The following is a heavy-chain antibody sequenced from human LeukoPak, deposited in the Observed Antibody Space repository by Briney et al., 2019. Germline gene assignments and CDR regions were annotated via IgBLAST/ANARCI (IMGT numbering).Heavy chain of an antibody. CDR2: ISSSSSYI. Sequence: GGSLRLSCAASGFTFSSYSMNWVRQAPGKGLEWVSSISSSSSYIYYADSVKGRFTISRDNAKNSLYLQMNSLRAEDTAVYYCARGYSSGWYDHYYYYYMDVWGKGTTVTVSS. J-gene: IGHJ6*03. CDR1: GFTFSSYS. D-gene: IGHD6-19*01. CDR3: ARGYSSGWYDHYYYYYMDV. V-gene: IGHV3-21*01.